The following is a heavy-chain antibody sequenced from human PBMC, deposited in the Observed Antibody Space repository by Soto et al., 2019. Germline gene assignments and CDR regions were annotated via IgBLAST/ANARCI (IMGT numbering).Heavy chain of an antibody. CDR3: ARGGLTWGEY. CDR1: GGSVSSLNW. J-gene: IGHJ4*02. CDR2: IFHSGTT. D-gene: IGHD3-16*01. Sequence: QLQLQESGPGLVKPSGTLSLTCAVSGGSVSSLNWWSWVRQSPGKGLEWIGEIFHSGTTNYNPSLQSRVTISIDKSKNQFSLNLSSVTAADTAVYYCARGGLTWGEYWGQGALVTVCS. V-gene: IGHV4-4*02.